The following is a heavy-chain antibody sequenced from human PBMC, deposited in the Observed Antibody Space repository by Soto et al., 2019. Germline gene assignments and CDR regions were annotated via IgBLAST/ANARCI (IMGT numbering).Heavy chain of an antibody. D-gene: IGHD3-22*01. J-gene: IGHJ5*02. CDR2: IYYSGST. Sequence: LSLTCAVYGGSISSYYWSWIRQPPGKGLEWIGYIYYSGSTNYNPSLKSRVTISVDTSKNQFSLKLSSVTAADTAVYYCARAGIVVAFYNWFDPWGQGTLVTVSS. CDR1: GGSISSYY. CDR3: ARAGIVVAFYNWFDP. V-gene: IGHV4-59*01.